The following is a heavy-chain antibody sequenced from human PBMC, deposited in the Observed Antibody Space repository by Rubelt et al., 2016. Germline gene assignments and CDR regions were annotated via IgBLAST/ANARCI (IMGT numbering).Heavy chain of an antibody. V-gene: IGHV4-38-2*02. J-gene: IGHJ4*02. Sequence: QLQLQESGPGLVKPSETLSLTCTVSGGSISSGYYWGWIRQPPGKGLEWIGSIYHSGSTYYNPSLKSRVTISVDTSKNQFSLKLSSVTAADTAVYYCARERIMITFGGVVYFDYWGQGTLVTVSS. CDR2: IYHSGST. CDR1: GGSISSGYY. D-gene: IGHD3-16*01. CDR3: ARERIMITFGGVVYFDY.